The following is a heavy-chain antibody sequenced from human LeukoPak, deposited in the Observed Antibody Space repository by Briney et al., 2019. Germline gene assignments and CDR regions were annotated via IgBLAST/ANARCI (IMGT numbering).Heavy chain of an antibody. CDR3: AKSKNGNSGAFDI. D-gene: IGHD2-8*01. CDR1: GFTFSSYA. CDR2: ISGSGGST. J-gene: IGHJ3*02. V-gene: IGHV3-23*01. Sequence: GGSLRLSCAASGFTFSSYAMSWVRQAPGKGLEWVSAISGSGGSTYHADSVKGRFTISRDNSKNTLYLQMNSLRAEDTAVYYCAKSKNGNSGAFDIWGQGTMVTVSS.